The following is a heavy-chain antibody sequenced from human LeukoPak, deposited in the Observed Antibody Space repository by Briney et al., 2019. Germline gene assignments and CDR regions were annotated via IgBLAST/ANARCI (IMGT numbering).Heavy chain of an antibody. J-gene: IGHJ4*02. CDR1: GGSFSGYY. CDR3: ASGFSLIRGRYGSGSYLIH. Sequence: SETLSLTCAVYGGSFSGYYWSWIRQPPGKGLEWIGEINHSGSTNYNPSLKSRVTISVDTSKNQFSLKLSSVTAADTAVYYCASGFSLIRGRYGSGSYLIHWGQGTLVTVSS. V-gene: IGHV4-34*01. CDR2: INHSGST. D-gene: IGHD3-10*01.